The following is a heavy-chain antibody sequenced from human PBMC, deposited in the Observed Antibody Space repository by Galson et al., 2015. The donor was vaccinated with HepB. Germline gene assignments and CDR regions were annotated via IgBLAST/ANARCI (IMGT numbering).Heavy chain of an antibody. V-gene: IGHV3-23*01. CDR3: APELRHNSGWFALDS. J-gene: IGHJ4*02. CDR1: GFTFSYYA. CDR2: MTPSRDNT. D-gene: IGHD6-19*01. Sequence: SLRLSCAASGFTFSYYARSWVRQAPRKGLQWVSAMTPSRDNTYSAASVKGRFTIARDNSKSTLYLQMNSLRAEDTAVYYCAPELRHNSGWFALDSCGQGTLVTVSS.